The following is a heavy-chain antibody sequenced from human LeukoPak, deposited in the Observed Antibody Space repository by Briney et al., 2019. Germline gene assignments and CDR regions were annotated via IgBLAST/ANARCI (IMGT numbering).Heavy chain of an antibody. CDR2: ISSNSSYI. CDR1: GFTFSSYS. V-gene: IGHV3-21*01. CDR3: ARDGLDYGSGSNYYGMDV. D-gene: IGHD3-10*01. Sequence: GGSLRLSCAASGFTFSSYSMNWVRQAPGKGLEWVSSISSNSSYIYYADSVKGRFTISRDNAKNSLYLQMNSLRAEDTAVYYCARDGLDYGSGSNYYGMDVWGQGTTVTVSS. J-gene: IGHJ6*02.